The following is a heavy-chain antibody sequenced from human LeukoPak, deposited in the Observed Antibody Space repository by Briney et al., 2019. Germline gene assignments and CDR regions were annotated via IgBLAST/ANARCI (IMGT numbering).Heavy chain of an antibody. CDR1: GGSFSGYY. CDR3: ARGGQQLVRGWFDP. CDR2: VNHSGST. Sequence: SETLSLTCAVYGGSFSGYYWSWIRQPPGKGLEWIGEVNHSGSTNYNPSLKSRVTISVDTSKNQFSLKLSSVTAADPAVYYCARGGQQLVRGWFDPWGQGTLVTVSS. V-gene: IGHV4-34*01. D-gene: IGHD6-13*01. J-gene: IGHJ5*02.